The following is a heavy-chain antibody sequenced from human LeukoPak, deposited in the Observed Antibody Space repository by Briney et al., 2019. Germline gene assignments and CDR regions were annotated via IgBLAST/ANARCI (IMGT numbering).Heavy chain of an antibody. J-gene: IGHJ3*02. Sequence: SETLSLTCTVSGGSISSSSYYWGWIRQPPGKGLEWIGSIYYSGSTYYNPSLKSRVTISVDTSKNQFSLKLSSVTAADTAVYYCARNFRNDYGDYRRVNARCSAFDIWGQGTMVTVSS. CDR1: GGSISSSSYY. D-gene: IGHD4-17*01. CDR2: IYYSGST. CDR3: ARNFRNDYGDYRRVNARCSAFDI. V-gene: IGHV4-39*01.